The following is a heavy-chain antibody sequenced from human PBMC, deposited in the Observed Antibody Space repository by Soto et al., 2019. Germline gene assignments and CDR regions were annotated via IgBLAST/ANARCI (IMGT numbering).Heavy chain of an antibody. D-gene: IGHD1-1*01. CDR2: INYSGST. CDR1: SGSISSDY. V-gene: IGHV4-59*01. CDR3: ARDYWNSYYYSGMDV. J-gene: IGHJ6*02. Sequence: SETLSLTCTVCSGSISSDYWSWFWQPPGKGLEWIGYINYSGSTNYNPSLKSRVTISVDTSKNQFSLKLSSVTAADTAVYYCARDYWNSYYYSGMDVWCQENTVTVSS.